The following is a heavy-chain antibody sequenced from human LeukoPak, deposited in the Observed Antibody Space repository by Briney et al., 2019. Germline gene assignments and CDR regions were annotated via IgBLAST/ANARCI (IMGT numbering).Heavy chain of an antibody. D-gene: IGHD2-21*02. V-gene: IGHV3-53*01. J-gene: IGHJ4*02. CDR1: GFTVSRNY. CDR2: IYSSGST. Sequence: GGSLRLSCAVSGFTVSRNYMAWVRQAPGRGLEWVSVIYSSGSTLYADSVKGRFTISRDNSKNTLYPQMNSLRAEDTAVYYCARLFAPFCGNDCGQFDYWGQGTLVTVSS. CDR3: ARLFAPFCGNDCGQFDY.